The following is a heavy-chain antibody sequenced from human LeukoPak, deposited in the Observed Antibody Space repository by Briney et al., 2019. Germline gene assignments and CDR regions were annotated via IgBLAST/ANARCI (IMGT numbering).Heavy chain of an antibody. V-gene: IGHV3-48*04. J-gene: IGHJ4*02. CDR3: ARRVPSQVITDYFDY. CDR1: GVSFSGYA. D-gene: IGHD3-16*01. CDR2: IDGSTRTI. Sequence: GGSLRLSCAVSGVSFSGYAMHWVRQAPGKGLEWISFIDGSTRTIFYADSVKGRFSISRDNAKNSLFLQMNSLRAEDTAVYYCARRVPSQVITDYFDYWGQGTLVTVSS.